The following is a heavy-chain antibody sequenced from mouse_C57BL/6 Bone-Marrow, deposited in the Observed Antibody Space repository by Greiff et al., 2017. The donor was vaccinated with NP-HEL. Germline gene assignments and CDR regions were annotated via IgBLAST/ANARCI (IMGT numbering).Heavy chain of an antibody. Sequence: EVQGVESGGGLVKPGGSLKLSCAASGFTFSDYGMHWVRQAPEKGLEWVAYISSGSSTIYYADTVKGRFTISRDHAKNHLFLQMTSLRSEDTAMYYCASRWLPLFGGQGTLVTVSA. CDR1: GFTFSDYG. CDR3: ASRWLPLF. CDR2: ISSGSSTI. D-gene: IGHD2-3*01. J-gene: IGHJ3*01. V-gene: IGHV5-17*01.